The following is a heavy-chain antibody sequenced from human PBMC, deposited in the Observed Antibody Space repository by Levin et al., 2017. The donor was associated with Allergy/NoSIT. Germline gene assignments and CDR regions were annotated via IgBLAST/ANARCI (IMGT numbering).Heavy chain of an antibody. Sequence: PGESLKISCTASGFTLSSPYMSWVRQAPGKGLEWVSVIYSGGDTYYADSVKGRFTISRDNSKNIVHLQMNTLRAEDSAVYFCATYFSDGNGFYDYFDYWGQGTLVTVSS. D-gene: IGHD3-22*01. V-gene: IGHV3-53*01. CDR3: ATYFSDGNGFYDYFDY. J-gene: IGHJ4*02. CDR1: GFTLSSPY. CDR2: IYSGGDT.